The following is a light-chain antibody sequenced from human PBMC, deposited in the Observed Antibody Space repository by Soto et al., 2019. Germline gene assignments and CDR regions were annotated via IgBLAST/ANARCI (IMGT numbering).Light chain of an antibody. CDR3: QQANSFPHT. Sequence: DIQMTQSPSSVSASVGDRVTITCRASQDINNWLAWYQQKPGKAPKFLSYAASTLQSGVPSRFSGRGSETDFTLTISSLQPEDFATYYCQQANSFPHTFGQGTRLESK. CDR1: QDINNW. CDR2: AAS. V-gene: IGKV1-12*01. J-gene: IGKJ5*01.